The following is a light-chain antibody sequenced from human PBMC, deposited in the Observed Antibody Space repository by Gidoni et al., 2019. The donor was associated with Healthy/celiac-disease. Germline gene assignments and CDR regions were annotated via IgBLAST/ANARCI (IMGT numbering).Light chain of an antibody. J-gene: IGLJ2*01. CDR2: QYS. V-gene: IGLV3-1*01. Sequence: SYELTQPPSVSMSPGQTASIPCSGDKLGDKYACWYQQKPGQSPVLVIYQYSKRPSGIPERFSGSNSGNTATLTISGTQAMDEADYYCQAWDSSTVVFGGGTKLTVL. CDR1: KLGDKY. CDR3: QAWDSSTVV.